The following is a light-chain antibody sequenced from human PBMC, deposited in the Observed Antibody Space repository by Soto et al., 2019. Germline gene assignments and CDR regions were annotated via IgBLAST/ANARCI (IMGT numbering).Light chain of an antibody. CDR1: SSNIGSNY. J-gene: IGLJ2*01. CDR3: AAWDDSLSVVV. CDR2: RNN. Sequence: QSVLTQPPSASGTPGQRVTISCSGSSSNIGSNYVYWYQQLPGTAPKLLIYRNNQRPSGVPDRFSGSKSGTSASLAISGLRSADEADYYGAAWDDSLSVVVFGGGTQLTVL. V-gene: IGLV1-47*01.